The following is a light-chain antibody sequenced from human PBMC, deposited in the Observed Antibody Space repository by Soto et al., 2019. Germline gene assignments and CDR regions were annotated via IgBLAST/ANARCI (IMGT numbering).Light chain of an antibody. Sequence: DIVMTQSPDSLAVSLGERATINCKSSQSVLYSSNNKNYLAWYQQKPGQPPKLLIYWASTREFGVPDRFSASGSGADFTLTISSLQAEDVAVYYCQQYYGTPPTFGPGTKVEIK. CDR3: QQYYGTPPT. CDR2: WAS. J-gene: IGKJ1*01. CDR1: QSVLYSSNNKNY. V-gene: IGKV4-1*01.